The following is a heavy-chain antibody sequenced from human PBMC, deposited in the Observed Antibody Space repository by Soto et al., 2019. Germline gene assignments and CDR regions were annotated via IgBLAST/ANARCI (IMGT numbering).Heavy chain of an antibody. CDR3: AKGYNLLIAAAAGDYFDY. CDR2: ISYDGSNK. Sequence: GGYLRLSSAASGFTFSGYGMHWVRQAPGKGLEWVAVISYDGSNKYYADSVKGRFTISRDNSKNTLYLQMNSLRAEDTAVYYCAKGYNLLIAAAAGDYFDYWGQGTLVTVAS. CDR1: GFTFSGYG. D-gene: IGHD6-13*01. J-gene: IGHJ4*02. V-gene: IGHV3-30*18.